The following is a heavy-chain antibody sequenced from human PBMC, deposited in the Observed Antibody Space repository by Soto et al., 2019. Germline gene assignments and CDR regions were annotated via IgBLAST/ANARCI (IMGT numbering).Heavy chain of an antibody. CDR1: GGSISSGENY. Sequence: SETLSLTCSVSGGSISSGENYWNWIRQPPGKGLEWIGYIYYSGDTYYNPSLKSRVTISLDTSKNQFSLKLSSVTAADTAVYYCAAPSGYYWVHDYWGQGTLVTVSS. J-gene: IGHJ4*02. CDR3: AAPSGYYWVHDY. CDR2: IYYSGDT. D-gene: IGHD3-22*01. V-gene: IGHV4-30-4*01.